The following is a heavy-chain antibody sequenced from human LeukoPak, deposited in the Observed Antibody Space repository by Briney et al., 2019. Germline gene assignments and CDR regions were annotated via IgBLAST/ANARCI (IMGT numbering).Heavy chain of an antibody. Sequence: GASVKVSCKASGGTFSSYAISWVRQAPGQGLEWMGGIIPIFGTANYAQKFQGRVTITTDESTSTAYMEPSSLRSEDTAVYYCARGNSSSWYPPFDYWGQGTLVTVSS. D-gene: IGHD6-13*01. V-gene: IGHV1-69*05. J-gene: IGHJ4*02. CDR2: IIPIFGTA. CDR3: ARGNSSSWYPPFDY. CDR1: GGTFSSYA.